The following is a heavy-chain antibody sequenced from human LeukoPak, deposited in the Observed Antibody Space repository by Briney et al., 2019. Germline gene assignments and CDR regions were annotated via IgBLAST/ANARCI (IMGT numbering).Heavy chain of an antibody. D-gene: IGHD4-17*01. CDR1: GYTFTSYG. J-gene: IGHJ4*02. V-gene: IGHV1-18*01. CDR2: ISAYNGNT. Sequence: GASVKVSCKASGYTFTSYGISWVRQAPGQGLEWMGWISAYNGNTNYAQKLQGRVTMTTDTSTSTAYMELRSLRSDDTAVYYCARDLKVALTVTTGRFDYWGQGTLVTVSS. CDR3: ARDLKVALTVTTGRFDY.